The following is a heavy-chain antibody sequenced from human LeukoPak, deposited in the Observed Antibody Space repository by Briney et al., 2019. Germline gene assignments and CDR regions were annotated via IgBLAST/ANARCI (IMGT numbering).Heavy chain of an antibody. D-gene: IGHD2-2*01. J-gene: IGHJ4*02. V-gene: IGHV3-23*01. CDR1: GFTFSSYA. CDR3: AKGLGYCSSTSCSKKYYFDY. CDR2: ISGSGGST. Sequence: GGSLRLSCAASGFTFSSYAMSWVRQDPGKGLEGVSAISGSGGSTYYADSVKGRFTISRDNSKNTLYLQMNSLRAADTPVYYCAKGLGYCSSTSCSKKYYFDYWGQGALVTVSS.